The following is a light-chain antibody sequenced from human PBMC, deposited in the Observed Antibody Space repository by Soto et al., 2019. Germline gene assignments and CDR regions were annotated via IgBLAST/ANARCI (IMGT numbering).Light chain of an antibody. CDR1: SSDVGSYNY. CDR2: DVS. Sequence: QSALTQPASVSGSPGQSITISCTGTSSDVGSYNYVSWYQQYPGKAPKLMIYDVSNRPSGVSYRFSGSKSGNTASLTISGLQAEDEADYYCSSYTTISTHVVFGGGTKVTVL. CDR3: SSYTTISTHVV. J-gene: IGLJ2*01. V-gene: IGLV2-14*01.